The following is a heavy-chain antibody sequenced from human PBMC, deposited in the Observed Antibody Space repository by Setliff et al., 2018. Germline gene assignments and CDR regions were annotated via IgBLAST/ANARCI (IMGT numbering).Heavy chain of an antibody. CDR3: TRGDTSTFWD. Sequence: PSETLSLTCSVSGGSITSDYWSWIRQPPGRGLEWIGYMYDSGRTNYNPSLKSRVTISTGTSKNQFSLKLNSVTAADTAVYYCTRGDTSTFWDWGQGTLVTVSS. CDR1: GGSITSDY. V-gene: IGHV4-59*01. CDR2: MYDSGRT. D-gene: IGHD3-16*01. J-gene: IGHJ4*02.